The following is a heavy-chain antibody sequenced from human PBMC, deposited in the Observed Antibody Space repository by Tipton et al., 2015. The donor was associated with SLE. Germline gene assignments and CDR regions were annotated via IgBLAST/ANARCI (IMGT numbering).Heavy chain of an antibody. Sequence: SLRLSCAASGFTFSNAWMSWVRQAPGKGLEWVGRIKSKTDGGTTDYAAPVKGRFTISRDDSKNTLYLQVNSLKTEDTAVYYCTSGSSWYGDWYFDLWGRGTLVTVSS. CDR1: GFTFSNAW. J-gene: IGHJ2*01. CDR2: IKSKTDGGTT. CDR3: TSGSSWYGDWYFDL. V-gene: IGHV3-15*01. D-gene: IGHD6-13*01.